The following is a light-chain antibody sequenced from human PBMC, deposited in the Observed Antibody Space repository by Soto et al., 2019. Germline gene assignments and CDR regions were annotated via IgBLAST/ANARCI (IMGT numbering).Light chain of an antibody. CDR3: SSHGGGYNYV. V-gene: IGLV2-8*01. J-gene: IGLJ1*01. CDR2: EVS. CDR1: STDVGGYNY. Sequence: QSVLTQPPSAAGSPGQSVTISCTGTSTDVGGYNYVSWYQQYPGKAPKLMIYEVSKRPSGVPDRFSGSKSGNTASLTVSGLQAEDEADYYCSSHGGGYNYVFGTGTKVTVL.